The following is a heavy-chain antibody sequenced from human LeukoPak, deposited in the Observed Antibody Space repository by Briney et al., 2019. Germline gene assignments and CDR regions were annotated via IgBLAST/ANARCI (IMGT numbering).Heavy chain of an antibody. J-gene: IGHJ4*02. D-gene: IGHD2-15*01. Sequence: ASVKVSCKASGGTLSSYAISWVRQAPGQGLEWMGRIIPIFGIANYAQKFQGRVTITADKSTSTAYMELSSLRSEDTAVYYCARGYVSGPEVGWGQGTLVTVSS. CDR1: GGTLSSYA. CDR3: ARGYVSGPEVG. V-gene: IGHV1-69*04. CDR2: IIPIFGIA.